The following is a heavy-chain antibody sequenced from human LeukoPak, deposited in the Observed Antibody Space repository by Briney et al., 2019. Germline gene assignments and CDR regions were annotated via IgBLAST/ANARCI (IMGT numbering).Heavy chain of an antibody. CDR2: IYSGGST. D-gene: IGHD6-19*01. CDR3: ARGIAGSSGWDYYYYYYYGMDV. V-gene: IGHV3-53*01. J-gene: IGHJ6*02. CDR1: GFTVSSNY. Sequence: GGSLRLSCAASGFTVSSNYMSWVRQAPGKGLEWVSVIYSGGSTYYADSVKGRFTISRDNSKNTLYLQMNSLRAEDTAVYYCARGIAGSSGWDYYYYYYYGMDVWGQGTTVIVSS.